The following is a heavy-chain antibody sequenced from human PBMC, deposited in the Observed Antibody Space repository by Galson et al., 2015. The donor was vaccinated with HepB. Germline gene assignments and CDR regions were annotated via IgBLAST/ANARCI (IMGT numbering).Heavy chain of an antibody. CDR2: ISYDGSNK. CDR3: ARGRTAMVTSGSLSDY. Sequence: SLRLSCAASGFSFSDYVMHWVRQAPGKGLEWVAVISYDGSNKYYADSVKGRFTISRDNSKNMLYLQMNSLRAEDTAVYYCARGRTAMVTSGSLSDYWGQGSMITGSS. V-gene: IGHV3-30*04. CDR1: GFSFSDYV. J-gene: IGHJ4*02. D-gene: IGHD5-18*01.